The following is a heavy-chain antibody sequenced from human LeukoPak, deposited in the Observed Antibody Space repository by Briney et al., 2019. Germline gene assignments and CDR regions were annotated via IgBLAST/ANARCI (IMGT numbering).Heavy chain of an antibody. CDR1: GGSITSYY. V-gene: IGHV4-4*07. J-gene: IGHJ2*01. CDR2: IYSSGST. Sequence: SETLSLTCTVSGGSITSYYWSWIRQPAGKGLEWIGRIYSSGSTNYNPSLKSRVSISLDKAKNQVSLKLSSVTAADTAVYYCARENTYCYGNGGYYSYFDLWGRGTLVTVSS. D-gene: IGHD3-22*01. CDR3: ARENTYCYGNGGYYSYFDL.